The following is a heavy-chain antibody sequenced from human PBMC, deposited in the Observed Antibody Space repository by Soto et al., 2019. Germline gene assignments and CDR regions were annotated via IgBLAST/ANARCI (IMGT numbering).Heavy chain of an antibody. Sequence: ASVKVSCTSSGYTFTIYYMHWVRQAPGQGLEWMGIINPSGGSTSYAQKFQGRVTMTRDTSTSTVYMELSSLRSEDTAVYYCARDLAAAGWFDPWGQGTLVTVSS. J-gene: IGHJ5*02. D-gene: IGHD6-13*01. CDR2: INPSGGST. CDR1: GYTFTIYY. V-gene: IGHV1-46*01. CDR3: ARDLAAAGWFDP.